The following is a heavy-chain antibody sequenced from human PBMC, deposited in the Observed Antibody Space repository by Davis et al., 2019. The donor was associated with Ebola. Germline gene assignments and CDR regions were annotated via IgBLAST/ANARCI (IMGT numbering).Heavy chain of an antibody. CDR3: TRAYCRGGNCYQPYHYYGMDV. CDR2: TYYTSKWFN. D-gene: IGHD2-15*01. V-gene: IGHV6-1*01. CDR1: GDSVSGSNGA. J-gene: IGHJ6*04. Sequence: QTLSLTCAISGDSVSGSNGAWNWIRQSPSRGLEWLGRTYYTSKWFNHYAESVKSRIIINPDTSKNQFSLKLTSVTAADTAVYYCTRAYCRGGNCYQPYHYYGMDVWGKGTTVTVSS.